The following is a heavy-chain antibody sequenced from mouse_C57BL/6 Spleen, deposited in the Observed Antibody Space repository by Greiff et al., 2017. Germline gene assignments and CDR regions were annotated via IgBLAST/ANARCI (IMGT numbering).Heavy chain of an antibody. CDR3: ARGYSIYGSFAY. Sequence: EVKLMESGGGLVKPGGSLKLSCAASGFTFSSYAMSWVRQTPEKRLEWVATISDGGSYTYYPDNVKGRFTISRDNAKDYLYLQMIHLKSEDTAMYYWARGYSIYGSFAYWGQGTLVTVSA. CDR2: ISDGGSYT. D-gene: IGHD2-5*01. J-gene: IGHJ3*01. V-gene: IGHV5-4*03. CDR1: GFTFSSYA.